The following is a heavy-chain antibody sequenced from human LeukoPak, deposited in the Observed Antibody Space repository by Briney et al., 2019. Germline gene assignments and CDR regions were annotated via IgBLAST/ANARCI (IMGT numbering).Heavy chain of an antibody. CDR3: ARPVHGYLDY. J-gene: IGHJ4*02. V-gene: IGHV4-39*01. CDR2: IYYSGST. Sequence: PSETLSLTCTVSGGSISSSSYYWGWIRQPPGKGLEWIGNIYYSGSTYYNPSLKSRVTISVDTSKNQFSLKLSSVTAADTAVYYCARPVHGYLDYWGQGTLVTVSS. CDR1: GGSISSSSYY.